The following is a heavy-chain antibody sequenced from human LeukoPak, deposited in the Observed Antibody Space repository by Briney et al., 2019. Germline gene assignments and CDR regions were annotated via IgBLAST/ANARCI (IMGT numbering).Heavy chain of an antibody. D-gene: IGHD5-24*01. CDR2: ISYDGSNK. Sequence: GGSLRLSCSASGFTFSSYGMHWLRQAPGKGLEGWAVISYDGSNKYYADSVKGRFTISRDNSKYTLDLQMTRMRAEDTPVSYCAKDREMDTITGTFDYWGQGTLVTVSS. J-gene: IGHJ4*02. CDR3: AKDREMDTITGTFDY. CDR1: GFTFSSYG. V-gene: IGHV3-30*18.